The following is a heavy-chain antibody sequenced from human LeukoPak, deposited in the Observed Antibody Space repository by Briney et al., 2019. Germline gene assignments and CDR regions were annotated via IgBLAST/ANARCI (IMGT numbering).Heavy chain of an antibody. J-gene: IGHJ4*02. Sequence: GGSLRLSCAASGFTFSSYGMHWDRQAPGRGLEWVAFIRYDGSNKYYADAVKGRFTISRDNSKNTLYLQMNSLRAEDTAVYYCAKDLVGGGEIDYWGQGTQVTVSS. CDR1: GFTFSSYG. V-gene: IGHV3-30*02. CDR2: IRYDGSNK. CDR3: AKDLVGGGEIDY. D-gene: IGHD2-21*01.